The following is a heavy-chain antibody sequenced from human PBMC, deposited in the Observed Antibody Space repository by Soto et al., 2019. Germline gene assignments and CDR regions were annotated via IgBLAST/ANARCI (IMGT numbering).Heavy chain of an antibody. J-gene: IGHJ5*02. Sequence: GGSLRLSCAASGFTFSSYGMHWVRQAPGKGLEWVAVISYDGSNKYYADSVKGRFTISRDNSKNTLYLQMNSLRAEDTAVYYCAKDRNRWSQGAAWGQGTLVTVSS. CDR3: AKDRNRWSQGAA. D-gene: IGHD6-13*01. CDR1: GFTFSSYG. V-gene: IGHV3-30*18. CDR2: ISYDGSNK.